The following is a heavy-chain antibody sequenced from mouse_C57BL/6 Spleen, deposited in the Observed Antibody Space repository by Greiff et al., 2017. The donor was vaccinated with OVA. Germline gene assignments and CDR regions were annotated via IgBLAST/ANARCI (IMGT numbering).Heavy chain of an antibody. CDR1: GFNIKDDY. J-gene: IGHJ3*01. CDR3: TTVPYYYGSAY. Sequence: EVQLQQSGAELVRPGASVKLSCTASGFNIKDDYMHWVKQRPEQGLEWIGWIDPENGDTEYASKFQGKATITADTSSNTAYLQLSSLTSEDTAVYYCTTVPYYYGSAYWGQGTLVTVSA. V-gene: IGHV14-4*01. CDR2: IDPENGDT. D-gene: IGHD1-1*01.